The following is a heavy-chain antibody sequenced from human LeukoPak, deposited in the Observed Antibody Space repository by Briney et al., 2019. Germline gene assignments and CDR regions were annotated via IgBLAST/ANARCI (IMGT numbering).Heavy chain of an antibody. CDR1: GYTFISYD. Sequence: ASVKDSCKASGYTFISYDINWVRQAPGQGGEWMGWMNPNRGNTDYAQKFQGRVTMTRNTSISTAYMELSSLRSEDTAVYYCARGLYDVWSGLTSDYYYGMDVWGQGTTVTVSS. J-gene: IGHJ6*02. CDR2: MNPNRGNT. D-gene: IGHD3-3*01. V-gene: IGHV1-8*01. CDR3: ARGLYDVWSGLTSDYYYGMDV.